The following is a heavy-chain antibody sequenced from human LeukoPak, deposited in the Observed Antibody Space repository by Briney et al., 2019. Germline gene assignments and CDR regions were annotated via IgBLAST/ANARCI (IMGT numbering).Heavy chain of an antibody. J-gene: IGHJ2*01. D-gene: IGHD6-19*01. CDR1: GGSINNSSYY. CDR2: INFGGST. Sequence: SETLSLTCTVSGGSINNSSYYWGWIRQHPGRGLEWIGSINFGGSTYYNPSLKSRVTISIDTSNNDFSLRLSSVTAADTAVYYCARHVVAGWNFDLWGRGTLVTVSS. CDR3: ARHVVAGWNFDL. V-gene: IGHV4-39*01.